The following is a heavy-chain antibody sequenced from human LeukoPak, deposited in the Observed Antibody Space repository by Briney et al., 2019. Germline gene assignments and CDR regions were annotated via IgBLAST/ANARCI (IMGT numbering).Heavy chain of an antibody. D-gene: IGHD6-19*01. J-gene: IGHJ4*02. CDR2: IYRSGST. CDR1: GGSISSDNYY. Sequence: PSETLSLTCTVSGGSISSDNYYWSWIRQPPGKGLEWIGYIYRSGSTYYNPSLKSRVTISVDTSKNQFSLKLSSVTAADTAVYYCARGRLAVAGYFDYWGQGTLVTVSS. V-gene: IGHV4-30-2*01. CDR3: ARGRLAVAGYFDY.